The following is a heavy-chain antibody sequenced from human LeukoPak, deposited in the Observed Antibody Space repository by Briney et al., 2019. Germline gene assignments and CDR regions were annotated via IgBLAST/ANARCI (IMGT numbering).Heavy chain of an antibody. CDR1: GGSISSSSYY. J-gene: IGHJ4*02. Sequence: SETLSLTCTVSGGSISSSSYYWGWIRQPPGKGLEWIGAIYYSGSTYYNPSLKSRVTISVDTSKNQFSLKVTSVTAADTALYYCARHHGYPRYFFDYWGQGTLVTVSS. CDR3: ARHHGYPRYFFDY. V-gene: IGHV4-39*01. D-gene: IGHD5-18*01. CDR2: IYYSGST.